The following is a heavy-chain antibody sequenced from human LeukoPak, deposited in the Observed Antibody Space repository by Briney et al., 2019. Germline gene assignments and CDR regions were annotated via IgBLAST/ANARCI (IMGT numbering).Heavy chain of an antibody. J-gene: IGHJ6*02. CDR1: GGSIRRTNYY. Sequence: PSETLSLTCTVSGGSIRRTNYYWGWIRQPPGKGLEWIGSIHYSGSTYNNPSLKSRVTISVDTSKNQFSLKLSSVTAADTAVYYCARGDEGDSSGYYHYYYYGMDVWGQGTTVTVSS. CDR3: ARGDEGDSSGYYHYYYYGMDV. D-gene: IGHD3-22*01. V-gene: IGHV4-39*07. CDR2: IHYSGST.